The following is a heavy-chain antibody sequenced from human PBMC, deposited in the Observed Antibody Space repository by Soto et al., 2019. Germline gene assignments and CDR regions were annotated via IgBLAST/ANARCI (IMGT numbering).Heavy chain of an antibody. Sequence: GESLKISCKGSGFSFNSYYIAWVRQMPGKGLETMGVIFPGDSDSRYSPSFQGQVTISADKSISTVYLHWRSLRASDSAMYYCARSVARGSLNWLDLWGQGTLVTVSS. CDR1: GFSFNSYY. J-gene: IGHJ5*02. CDR3: ARSVARGSLNWLDL. CDR2: IFPGDSDS. D-gene: IGHD6-19*01. V-gene: IGHV5-51*01.